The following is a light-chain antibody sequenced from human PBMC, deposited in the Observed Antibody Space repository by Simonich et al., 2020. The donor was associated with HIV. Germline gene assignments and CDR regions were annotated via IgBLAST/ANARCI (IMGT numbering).Light chain of an antibody. V-gene: IGKV4-1*01. Sequence: EIVMTQSPDSLAVSLGERATINCNSSKSVLYSSNTKNYLAWYQQKPGQPPKLLIYWAATRESGVPDRFSGSGSGTDFTLTISSLQAEDVAVYYCQQYYSTPRTFGQGTKVEIK. CDR1: KSVLYSSNTKNY. J-gene: IGKJ1*01. CDR2: WAA. CDR3: QQYYSTPRT.